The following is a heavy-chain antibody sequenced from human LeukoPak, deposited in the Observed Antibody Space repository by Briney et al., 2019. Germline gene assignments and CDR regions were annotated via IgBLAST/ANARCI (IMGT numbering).Heavy chain of an antibody. D-gene: IGHD4-11*01. CDR1: GFTVSSNY. J-gene: IGHJ4*02. CDR2: IYSGGST. V-gene: IGHV3-53*05. Sequence: GGSLRLSCAASGFTVSSNYMSWVRQAPGKGLEWVSVIYSGGSTYYADAVKGRFTISRDNSKNTLYLQMNSLRSEDTAVYYCAREGYYSRFSADYWGQGTLVTVSS. CDR3: AREGYYSRFSADY.